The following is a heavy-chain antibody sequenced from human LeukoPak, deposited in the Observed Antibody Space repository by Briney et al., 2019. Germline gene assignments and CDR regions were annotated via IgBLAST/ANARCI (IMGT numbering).Heavy chain of an antibody. Sequence: GEPLKISCAASGFTFSSYAMSWVRQAPGKGPGWGAGIRGSGGNTFYAASVKGRFTIPRDNSKNPLYLQMHSLRAEDPAVYYCAKENGAAVISHFDYWGQGTLVTVSS. J-gene: IGHJ4*02. CDR2: IRGSGGNT. CDR3: AKENGAAVISHFDY. D-gene: IGHD2-21*01. CDR1: GFTFSSYA. V-gene: IGHV3-23*01.